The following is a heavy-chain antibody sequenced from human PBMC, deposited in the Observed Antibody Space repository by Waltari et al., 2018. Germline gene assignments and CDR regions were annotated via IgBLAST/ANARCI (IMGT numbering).Heavy chain of an antibody. J-gene: IGHJ4*02. D-gene: IGHD3-3*01. V-gene: IGHV3-7*01. CDR2: IXQXGXEK. CDR1: GCXFXSYW. Sequence: VQLVEXXGGLXXXXGSLRRSXAASGCXFXSYWMSWXRQAPGKGLGGXXXIXQXGXEKYYVXSXKXRFXXXXXXXKNSLXXXMNSLXXXXXAVYYCXRAXXIXFXGXXDYWGQXXLXTXSX. CDR3: XRAXXIXFXGXXDY.